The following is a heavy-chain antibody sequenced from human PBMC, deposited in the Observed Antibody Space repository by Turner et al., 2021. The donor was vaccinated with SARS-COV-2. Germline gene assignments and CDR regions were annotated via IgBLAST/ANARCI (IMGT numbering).Heavy chain of an antibody. Sequence: QVTLRESGPALVKPTQTLTLTCTFSGFSLSTSGMCVSWIRQPPGKALEWLALIDWDDDKYYRTSLKTRLTISKDTSKNQVVLTMTNMDPVDTATYYCARMKVDTAMILGGSYYYYGMDVWGQGTTVTVSS. J-gene: IGHJ6*02. CDR3: ARMKVDTAMILGGSYYYYGMDV. CDR1: GFSLSTSGMC. D-gene: IGHD5-18*01. V-gene: IGHV2-70*01. CDR2: IDWDDDK.